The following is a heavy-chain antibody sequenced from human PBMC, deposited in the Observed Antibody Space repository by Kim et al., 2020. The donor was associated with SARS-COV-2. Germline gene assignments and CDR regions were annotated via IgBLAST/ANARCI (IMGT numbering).Heavy chain of an antibody. CDR1: GFTFSSYA. V-gene: IGHV3-23*01. D-gene: IGHD3-22*01. CDR3: AKAPDSTGYYGGGWFDP. J-gene: IGHJ5*02. Sequence: GGSLRLSCAASGFTFSSYAMSWVRQAPGKGLGWVSTISGSGGSTYSADSVKGRFTISRDNSKNTLYLQINSLRAEDTAVYYCAKAPDSTGYYGGGWFDPWGQGTLVTVSS. CDR2: ISGSGGST.